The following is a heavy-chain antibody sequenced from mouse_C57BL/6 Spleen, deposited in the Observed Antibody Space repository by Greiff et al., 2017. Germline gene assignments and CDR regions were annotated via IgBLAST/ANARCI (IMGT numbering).Heavy chain of an antibody. CDR1: GYTFTSYD. V-gene: IGHV1-85*01. D-gene: IGHD2-1*01. CDR3: ARLRGNYVGDYAMDY. Sequence: VKVVESGPELVKPGASVKLSCKASGYTFTSYDINWVKQRPGQGLEWIGWIYPRDGSTKYNEKFKGKATLTVDTSSSTAYMELHSLTSEDSAVYFCARLRGNYVGDYAMDYWGQGTSVTVSS. J-gene: IGHJ4*01. CDR2: IYPRDGST.